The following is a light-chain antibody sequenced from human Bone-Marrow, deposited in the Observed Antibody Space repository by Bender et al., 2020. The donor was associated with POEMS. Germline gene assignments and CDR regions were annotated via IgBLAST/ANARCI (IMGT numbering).Light chain of an antibody. J-gene: IGLJ3*02. CDR1: SLRTFY. CDR2: GKN. Sequence: SSELTQDPAVSVALGQTVRITCQGDSLRTFYASWYQQKPGQAPVVVIYGKNDRPSGIPERFSASSSGNTASLTITGALAEDEADYYCNSRDKSGNSCVFGGGTKVTVL. V-gene: IGLV3-19*01. CDR3: NSRDKSGNSCV.